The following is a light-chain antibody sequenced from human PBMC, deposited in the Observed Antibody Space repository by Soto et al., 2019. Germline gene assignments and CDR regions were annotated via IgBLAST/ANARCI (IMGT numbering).Light chain of an antibody. CDR3: QQRNDWPRT. CDR2: DAS. V-gene: IGKV3-11*01. CDR1: QSVGYT. J-gene: IGKJ2*01. Sequence: EIVLTQSPATLSLSPGEGATLSCRASQSVGYTLAWYRQKPGQVPRLLIYDASNRAAGIPARFSGSGSGTGFTLTISSLEPEDFAVYYCQQRNDWPRTFGQGTRLEIK.